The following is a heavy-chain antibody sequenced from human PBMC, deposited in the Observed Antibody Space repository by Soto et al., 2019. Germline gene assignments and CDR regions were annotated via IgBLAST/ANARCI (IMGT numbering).Heavy chain of an antibody. CDR2: IYHSGST. J-gene: IGHJ4*02. V-gene: IGHV4-30-2*01. D-gene: IGHD3-9*01. Sequence: TLPLPWAVLGGSISSGGYPRSLIRQPPGKGLEWIGYIYHSGSTYYNPSLKSRVTISVDRSKNQFSLKLSSVTAADTAVYYCARVKGRYFDWLLTQGAPGVVDYWGQGTLVTVSS. CDR3: ARVKGRYFDWLLTQGAPGVVDY. CDR1: GGSISSGGYP.